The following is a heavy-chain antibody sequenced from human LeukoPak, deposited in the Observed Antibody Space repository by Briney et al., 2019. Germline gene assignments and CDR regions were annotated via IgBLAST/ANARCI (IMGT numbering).Heavy chain of an antibody. Sequence: KPGGSLRLSCAASGFTFSSYSMNWVRQAPGKGLEWVSSISSSSSYIYYADSVKGRFTISRDNAKNSLYLQMNSLRAEDTAVYYCARAGIFGVVNYYYYMDVWGKGTTVTVSS. J-gene: IGHJ6*03. CDR2: ISSSSSYI. CDR1: GFTFSSYS. V-gene: IGHV3-21*01. CDR3: ARAGIFGVVNYYYYMDV. D-gene: IGHD3-3*01.